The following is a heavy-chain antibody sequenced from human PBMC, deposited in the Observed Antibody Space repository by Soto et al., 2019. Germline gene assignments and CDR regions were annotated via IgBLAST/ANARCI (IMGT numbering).Heavy chain of an antibody. V-gene: IGHV3-73*02. D-gene: IGHD6-13*01. J-gene: IGHJ4*02. CDR1: GFTFSGSA. CDR2: IRSKANSYAT. CDR3: TSMAIAAAGLAHFDY. Sequence: EVQLVESGGGLVQPGGSLKLSCAASGFTFSGSAMHWVRQASGKGLEWVGRIRSKANSYATAYAASVKGRFTISRDDSKNTAYLQMSSLKTEDTAVYYCTSMAIAAAGLAHFDYWGQGTLVTVSS.